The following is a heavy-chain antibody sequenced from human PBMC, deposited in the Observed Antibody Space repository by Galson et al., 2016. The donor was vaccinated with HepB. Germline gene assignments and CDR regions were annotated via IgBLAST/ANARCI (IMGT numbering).Heavy chain of an antibody. CDR2: INTGNGDT. V-gene: IGHV1-3*04. CDR3: VRDPVRGWAPFDY. D-gene: IGHD6-19*01. Sequence: SVKVSCKASGYTFTNFPINWVRQAPGQRLEWMGWINTGNGDTRYSQSFQGRATITRDTSASTAYMELNTLTSEDTAVYYCVRDPVRGWAPFDYWGQGTLATVSS. CDR1: GYTFTNFP. J-gene: IGHJ4*02.